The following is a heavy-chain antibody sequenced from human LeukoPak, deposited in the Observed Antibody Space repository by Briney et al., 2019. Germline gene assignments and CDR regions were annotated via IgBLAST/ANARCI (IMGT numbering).Heavy chain of an antibody. CDR1: GGAFSSYA. V-gene: IGHV1-69*05. Sequence: GASVKVSCKASGGAFSSYAISWVRQAPGQGLEWKGGIIPIFGTANYAQKFQGRVTITTDESTSTAYMELSSLRSEDTAVYYCARGAVAGMDHNWFDPWGQGTLVTVSS. J-gene: IGHJ5*02. CDR2: IIPIFGTA. CDR3: ARGAVAGMDHNWFDP. D-gene: IGHD6-19*01.